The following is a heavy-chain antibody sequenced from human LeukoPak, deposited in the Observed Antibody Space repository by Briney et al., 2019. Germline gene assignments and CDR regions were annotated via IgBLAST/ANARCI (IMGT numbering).Heavy chain of an antibody. CDR3: ADGGIRYFDWSHTPFDY. CDR2: ISGSGGST. J-gene: IGHJ4*02. Sequence: GGSLRLSCAASGFTFSSYAMSWVRQAPGKGLEWVSAISGSGGSTYYADSVKGRFTISRDNSKNTLYLQMNSLRAEDTAFFFHADGGIRYFDWSHTPFDYWGQGTLVTVSS. D-gene: IGHD3-9*01. V-gene: IGHV3-23*01. CDR1: GFTFSSYA.